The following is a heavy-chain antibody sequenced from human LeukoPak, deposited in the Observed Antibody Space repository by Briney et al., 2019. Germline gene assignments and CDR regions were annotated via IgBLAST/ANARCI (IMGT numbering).Heavy chain of an antibody. CDR2: ISGSGGST. CDR1: GFTFSSYA. Sequence: RTGGSLRLSCAASGFTFSSYAMRWVRQAPGKGLEWVSAISGSGGSTYYADSVKGRFTISRDNSKNTLYLQMNSLRAEDTAVYYCAKDPDGKMIVASWGQGTLVTVSS. D-gene: IGHD3-22*01. V-gene: IGHV3-23*01. J-gene: IGHJ5*02. CDR3: AKDPDGKMIVAS.